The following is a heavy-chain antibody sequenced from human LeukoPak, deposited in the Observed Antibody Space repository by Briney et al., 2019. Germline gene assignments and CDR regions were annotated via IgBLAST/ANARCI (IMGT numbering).Heavy chain of an antibody. CDR2: ISAYNGNT. V-gene: IGHV1-18*01. CDR3: ASTLSWDFWSGYKGNYYYMDV. D-gene: IGHD3-3*01. Sequence: ASVKVSCKASGYTFTSYGISWVRQAPGQGLEWMGWISAYNGNTNYAQKLQGRVTMTTDTSTSTAYMELRSLRSDDTAVYYCASTLSWDFWSGYKGNYYYMDVWGKGTTVTVSS. CDR1: GYTFTSYG. J-gene: IGHJ6*03.